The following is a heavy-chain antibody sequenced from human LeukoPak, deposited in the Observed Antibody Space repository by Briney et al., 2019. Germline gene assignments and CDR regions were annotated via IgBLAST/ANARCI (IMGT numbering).Heavy chain of an antibody. CDR1: GFTFSSYW. CDR3: LTIVETTIDGFDI. Sequence: PGGSLRLSCAASGFTFSSYWMHWVRQAPGKGLVWVSRIDANDKTTSHADSVKGRFTISTDNAKKTLYLQMNSLRVEDTAVYYCLTIVETTIDGFDIWGQGTMVTVSS. D-gene: IGHD1-26*01. CDR2: IDANDKTT. V-gene: IGHV3-74*01. J-gene: IGHJ3*02.